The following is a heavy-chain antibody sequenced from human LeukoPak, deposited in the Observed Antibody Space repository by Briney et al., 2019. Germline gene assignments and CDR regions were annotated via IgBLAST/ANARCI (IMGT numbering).Heavy chain of an antibody. J-gene: IGHJ4*02. CDR3: ARGYCSSTTCQYGDY. Sequence: SETLSLTCTVSGGSISNYYWSWIRQPPGKGLEWIGYIYFSGSTNYNPSLKSRVTISVDTSKNQFSLKLTPLTAADTAVYYCARGYCSSTTCQYGDYWGQGTLVTVSS. V-gene: IGHV4-59*01. CDR2: IYFSGST. CDR1: GGSISNYY. D-gene: IGHD2-2*01.